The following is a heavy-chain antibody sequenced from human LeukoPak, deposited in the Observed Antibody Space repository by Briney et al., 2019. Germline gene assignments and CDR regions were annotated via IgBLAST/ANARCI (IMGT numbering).Heavy chain of an antibody. CDR3: ARGSGRWNWAFDP. CDR2: IYYSGST. CDR1: GGSISSYY. Sequence: SETLSLTCTVSGGSISSYYWSWIRQPPGKGLEWIGYIYYSGSTNYNPSLKSRVTISVDTSKNQFSLKLSSVTAADTAVYYCARGSGRWNWAFDPWGQGTLVTVSS. V-gene: IGHV4-59*08. J-gene: IGHJ5*02. D-gene: IGHD1-7*01.